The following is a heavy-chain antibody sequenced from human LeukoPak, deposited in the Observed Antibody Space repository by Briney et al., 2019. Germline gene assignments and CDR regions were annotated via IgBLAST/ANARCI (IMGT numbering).Heavy chain of an antibody. D-gene: IGHD3-9*01. CDR3: AKSDYDILTGYYTFDY. CDR1: GFTFSSYG. J-gene: IGHJ4*02. V-gene: IGHV3-30*18. Sequence: GGSLRLSCAASGFTFSSYGMHWVRQAPGKGLEWVAVISYDGSNKYYADSVKGRFTISRDNSKNTLYLQMNSLRAEDTAVYYCAKSDYDILTGYYTFDYWGQGTLVTVSS. CDR2: ISYDGSNK.